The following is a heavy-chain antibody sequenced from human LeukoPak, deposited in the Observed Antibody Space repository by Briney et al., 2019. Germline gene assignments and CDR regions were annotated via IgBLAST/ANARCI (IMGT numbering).Heavy chain of an antibody. Sequence: PGRSLRLSCAASGFTFSTYVMSWVRQTPGKGLEWVSTISNSGGSTYNADSVKGRFTISRGNSKNTLYLQMNSLRAEDTAVYFCANSYTVTTSPFDYWGQGTLVSVSS. J-gene: IGHJ4*02. CDR2: ISNSGGST. CDR1: GFTFSTYV. D-gene: IGHD4-17*01. V-gene: IGHV3-23*01. CDR3: ANSYTVTTSPFDY.